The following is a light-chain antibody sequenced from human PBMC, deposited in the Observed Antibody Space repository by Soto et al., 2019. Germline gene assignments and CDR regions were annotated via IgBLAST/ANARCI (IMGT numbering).Light chain of an antibody. CDR2: DAS. CDR1: QSVSSY. J-gene: IGKJ3*01. V-gene: IGKV3-11*01. Sequence: EIVLTQSPATLSLSPGERATLSCRASQSVSSYLAWYQQKPGQAPRLLFYDASNRATGIPARFSGSGSGTDFTLTISRLEPEDFAVYYCQQRSGFTFGPGTKVDIK. CDR3: QQRSGFT.